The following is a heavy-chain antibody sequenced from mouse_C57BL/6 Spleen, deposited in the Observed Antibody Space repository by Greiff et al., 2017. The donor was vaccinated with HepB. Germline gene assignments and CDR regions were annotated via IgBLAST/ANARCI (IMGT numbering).Heavy chain of an antibody. CDR1: GYTFTSYW. CDR3: ARYDGPWFAY. V-gene: IGHV1-64*01. Sequence: VKLQQSGAELVKPGASVKLSCKASGYTFTSYWMHWVKQRPGQGLEWIGMIHPNSGSTNYNEKFKSKATLTVDKSSSTAYMQLSSLTSEDSAVYYCARYDGPWFAYWGQGTLVTVSA. CDR2: IHPNSGST. D-gene: IGHD2-3*01. J-gene: IGHJ3*01.